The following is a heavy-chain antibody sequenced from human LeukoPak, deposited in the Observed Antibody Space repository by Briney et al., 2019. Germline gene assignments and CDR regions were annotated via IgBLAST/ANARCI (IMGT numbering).Heavy chain of an antibody. Sequence: GGSLRLSCAASEFSVGSNYMTWVRQAPGKGLEWVSAISGSGGSTYYADSVKGRFTISRDNSKNSLYLQMNSLRAEDTAVYYCARDWGSCSGGSCFIFDYWGQGTLVTVSS. D-gene: IGHD2-15*01. CDR1: EFSVGSNY. V-gene: IGHV3-23*01. J-gene: IGHJ4*02. CDR2: ISGSGGST. CDR3: ARDWGSCSGGSCFIFDY.